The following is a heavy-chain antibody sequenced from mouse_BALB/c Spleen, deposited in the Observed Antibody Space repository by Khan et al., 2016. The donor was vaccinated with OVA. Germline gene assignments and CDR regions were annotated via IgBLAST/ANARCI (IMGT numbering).Heavy chain of an antibody. D-gene: IGHD1-1*01. CDR1: GYTFIRNY. Sequence: QVQLQQSGPEVVKPGASVKMSCKASGYTFIRNYVHWVKQQPGQGLDWIGWIYPGDGRTKYNEKFKGKTTLTADNSSTIAYMLLSSLTSEDSAIYFCAISYYGSYWYFDVWGAGTTVTVSS. J-gene: IGHJ1*01. CDR3: AISYYGSYWYFDV. CDR2: IYPGDGRT. V-gene: IGHV1S56*01.